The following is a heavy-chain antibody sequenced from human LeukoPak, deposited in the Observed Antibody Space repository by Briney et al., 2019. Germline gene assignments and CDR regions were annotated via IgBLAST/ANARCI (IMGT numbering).Heavy chain of an antibody. V-gene: IGHV3-21*01. CDR3: AREDVIGGFDY. Sequence: GGSLRLSCAASGFTFSSHSMNWVRQAPGKGLEWVSSISSSSSYIYYADSVKGRFTISRDNAKNSLYLQMNSLRAEDTAVYYCAREDVIGGFDYWGQGTLVTVSS. CDR1: GFTFSSHS. CDR2: ISSSSSYI. J-gene: IGHJ4*02. D-gene: IGHD3-16*02.